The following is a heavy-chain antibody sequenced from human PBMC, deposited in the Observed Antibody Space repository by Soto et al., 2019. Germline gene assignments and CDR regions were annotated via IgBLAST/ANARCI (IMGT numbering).Heavy chain of an antibody. CDR3: ARGSVDFWSGSVHYYYYYGMDV. D-gene: IGHD3-3*01. J-gene: IGHJ6*02. CDR2: IIPIFGTA. Sequence: SVKVSCKASGGTFSSYAISWVRQAPGQGLEWMGGIIPIFGTANYAQKFQGRVTITADESTSTAYMELSSLRSEDTAVYYCARGSVDFWSGSVHYYYYYGMDVWGQGTTVTVSS. CDR1: GGTFSSYA. V-gene: IGHV1-69*13.